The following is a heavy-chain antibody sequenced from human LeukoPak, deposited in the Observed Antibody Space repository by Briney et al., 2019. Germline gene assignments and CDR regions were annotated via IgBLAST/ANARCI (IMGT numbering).Heavy chain of an antibody. V-gene: IGHV1-2*04. CDR3: ARGGYYYDSSGYKVLQH. CDR1: GYTFTGYY. J-gene: IGHJ1*01. Sequence: GASVKVSCEASGYTFTGYYMHWVRQAPGQGLEWMGWINPNSGGTNYAQKFQGWVTMTRDTSISTAYMELSRLRSDDTAVYYCARGGYYYDSSGYKVLQHWGQGTLVTVSS. CDR2: INPNSGGT. D-gene: IGHD3-22*01.